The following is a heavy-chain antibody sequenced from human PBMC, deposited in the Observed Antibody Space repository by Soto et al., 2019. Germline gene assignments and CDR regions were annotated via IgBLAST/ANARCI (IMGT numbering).Heavy chain of an antibody. CDR3: ASQYSGSYPDAFDI. CDR1: GGSFRGYY. V-gene: IGHV4-34*01. Sequence: TLSLTCAVYGGSFRGYYWSWIRQPPGKGLEWIGEINHRGSTNYNPSLKSRVTISVDTSKNQFSLKLSSVTAADTAVYYCASQYSGSYPDAFDIWGQGTMVTVSS. D-gene: IGHD1-26*01. J-gene: IGHJ3*02. CDR2: INHRGST.